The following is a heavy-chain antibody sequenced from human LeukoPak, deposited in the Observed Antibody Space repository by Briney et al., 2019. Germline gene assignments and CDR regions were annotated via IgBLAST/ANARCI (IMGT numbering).Heavy chain of an antibody. V-gene: IGHV3-30*03. CDR1: GFTFGRYG. CDR3: VRGSGRPGH. CDR2: ISFDGGNK. Sequence: GKSLRLSCAASGFTFGRYGMHWVRQAPGKGLEWVALISFDGGNKQYGDSVKGRFTISRDNAKNSVYLQMNSLRLEDTALYYCVRGSGRPGHRGQGTLVTVSS. D-gene: IGHD2-21*01. J-gene: IGHJ4*02.